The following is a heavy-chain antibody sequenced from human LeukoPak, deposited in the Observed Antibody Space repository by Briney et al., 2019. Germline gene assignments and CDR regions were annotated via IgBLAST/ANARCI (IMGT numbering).Heavy chain of an antibody. CDR2: IKQDGSEK. CDR1: GFTFSSYW. V-gene: IGHV3-7*01. CDR3: ARDTGGSGNVGAFDF. J-gene: IGHJ3*01. D-gene: IGHD2-15*01. Sequence: GXXLRLSCADSGFTFSSYWTNWVRQAPGKGLEWMANIKQDGSEKYYVDSAKGRFTISRDNAKKSLYLQMNSLRAEDTAVYYCARDTGGSGNVGAFDFWGQGTMVTVSS.